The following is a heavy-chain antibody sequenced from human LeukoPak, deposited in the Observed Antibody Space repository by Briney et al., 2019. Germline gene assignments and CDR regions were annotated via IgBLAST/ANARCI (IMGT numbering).Heavy chain of an antibody. CDR2: IKQDGSEK. Sequence: QSGGSLRLSCSASGFTFINYWMSWVRQAPGKGLEWVANIKQDGSEKHYVDSVKGRFTISRDNAKNSLYLQMNGLRAEDTAPYYCVKDEDWGFGSWGQGTPVTVSS. D-gene: IGHD7-27*01. CDR3: VKDEDWGFGS. J-gene: IGHJ4*02. CDR1: GFTFINYW. V-gene: IGHV3-7*01.